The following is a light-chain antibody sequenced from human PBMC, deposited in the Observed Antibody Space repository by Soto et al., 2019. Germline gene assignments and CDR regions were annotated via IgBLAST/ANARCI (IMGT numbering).Light chain of an antibody. J-gene: IGKJ1*01. CDR1: QGIRTD. Sequence: AIRMTQSPSSFSASTGDRVTITCRASQGIRTDLGWYQQKPGKAPKVLIFGASTLQSGVPSRFSGSGSGTDFILTISSLQPEDFATYYCLQDYSYPRTFGQGTKVDIK. V-gene: IGKV1-6*01. CDR2: GAS. CDR3: LQDYSYPRT.